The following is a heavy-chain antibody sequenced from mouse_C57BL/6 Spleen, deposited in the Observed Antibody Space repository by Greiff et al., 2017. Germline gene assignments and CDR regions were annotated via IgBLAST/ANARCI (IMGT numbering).Heavy chain of an antibody. CDR3: TTTMVMDY. CDR2: IDPENGDT. CDR1: GFNIKDDY. Sequence: EVQLQQSGAELVRPGASVKLSCTASGFNIKDDYMHWVKQRPEQGLEWIGWIDPENGDTEYASKFQGKATITADTSSNTAYRQLSSLTSEDTAVYYCTTTMVMDYWGQGTSVTVSS. J-gene: IGHJ4*01. V-gene: IGHV14-4*01. D-gene: IGHD1-1*02.